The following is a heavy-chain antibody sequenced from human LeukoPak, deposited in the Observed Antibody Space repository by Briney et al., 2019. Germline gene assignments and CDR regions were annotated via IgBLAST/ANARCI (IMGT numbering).Heavy chain of an antibody. CDR2: IYYSGNT. D-gene: IGHD6-13*01. Sequence: PSETLSLTCTVSGDSISSSTSHWGWLRQPPGKGLEWIGNIYYSGNTYYNPSLRSRVTMSVDKSKNQFSLNLSSVTAADTALFYCASASTWYCFDYWGQGVLVTVSS. CDR3: ASASTWYCFDY. J-gene: IGHJ4*02. CDR1: GDSISSSTSH. V-gene: IGHV4-39*07.